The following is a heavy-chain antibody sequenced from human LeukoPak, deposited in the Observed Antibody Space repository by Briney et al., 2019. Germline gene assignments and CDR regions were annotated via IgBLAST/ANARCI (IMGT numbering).Heavy chain of an antibody. V-gene: IGHV4-59*01. CDR2: IYHSGST. CDR3: AQKAPFSPEYSQH. J-gene: IGHJ1*01. CDR1: GGSITSYF. D-gene: IGHD2/OR15-2a*01. Sequence: SETLSLTCTVSGGSITSYFWTWIRQPPGKGLEWIGYIYHSGSTNYNPSLKSRVTISADTSKSQLSLKLRSATAADTAVYYCAQKAPFSPEYSQHWGQGTLVTVSS.